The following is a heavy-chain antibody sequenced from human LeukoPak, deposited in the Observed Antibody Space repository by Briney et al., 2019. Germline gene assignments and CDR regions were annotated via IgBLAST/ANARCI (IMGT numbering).Heavy chain of an antibody. Sequence: GGSLRLSCVGSGFNFDNYYMSWVRQAPGKGLVWVADIRHDGSDVYNVDSVRGRFTISRDNAKNSVFLQMNSLKDEDTAVYYCVRDGSGSDFSLDHWGQGTLVTVSS. D-gene: IGHD3-10*01. CDR3: VRDGSGSDFSLDH. V-gene: IGHV3-7*04. J-gene: IGHJ4*02. CDR1: GFNFDNYY. CDR2: IRHDGSDV.